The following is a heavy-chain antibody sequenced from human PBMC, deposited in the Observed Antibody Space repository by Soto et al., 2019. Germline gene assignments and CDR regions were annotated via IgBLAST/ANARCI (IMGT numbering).Heavy chain of an antibody. Sequence: EVQLVESGGGLIQPGGSLRLSCAASGFNVSSNYMSWVRQAPGKGLEWVSVIYSGGSTYYADSVKGRFTISRDNSKNTLYLQMNSLRAEDTAVYYCARVDYSNYGEVDYWGQGTLVTVSS. CDR3: ARVDYSNYGEVDY. CDR1: GFNVSSNY. V-gene: IGHV3-53*01. D-gene: IGHD4-4*01. CDR2: IYSGGST. J-gene: IGHJ4*02.